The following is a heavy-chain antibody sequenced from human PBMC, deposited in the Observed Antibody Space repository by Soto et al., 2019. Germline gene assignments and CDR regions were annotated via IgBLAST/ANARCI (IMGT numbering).Heavy chain of an antibody. CDR1: GFTFSTYE. Sequence: GGSLRLSCAASGFTFSTYEFNWVRQAPGRGLEWISYISVSGNIIKYAESVKGRFTISRDNAENSLHLHMTNLRVDDTALYFCVRDTMRASAAASLDYWGQGTQVTVSS. CDR3: VRDTMRASAAASLDY. CDR2: ISVSGNII. J-gene: IGHJ4*02. V-gene: IGHV3-48*03. D-gene: IGHD2-2*01.